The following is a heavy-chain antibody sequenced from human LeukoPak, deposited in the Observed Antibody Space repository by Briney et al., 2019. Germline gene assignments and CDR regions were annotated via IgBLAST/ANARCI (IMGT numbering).Heavy chain of an antibody. CDR2: IIPIFGTA. J-gene: IGHJ4*02. D-gene: IGHD6-19*01. CDR1: GGTFISYA. V-gene: IGHV1-69*06. CDR3: ASLAVAAPSHFDY. Sequence: SSVKVSCKASGGTFISYAISWVRQAPGQGLEWMGGIIPIFGTANYAQKFQGRVTITADKSTSTAYMELSSLRSEDTAVYYCASLAVAAPSHFDYWGQGTLATVSS.